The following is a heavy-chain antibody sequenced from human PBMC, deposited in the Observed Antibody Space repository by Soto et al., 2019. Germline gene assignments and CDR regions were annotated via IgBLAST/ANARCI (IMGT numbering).Heavy chain of an antibody. CDR2: INAGNGNT. J-gene: IGHJ5*02. V-gene: IGHV1-3*01. CDR1: GYTFTSYA. CDR3: ARSTTAALDWFDP. D-gene: IGHD6-25*01. Sequence: ASVKFSCKASGYTFTSYAMHWVRQAPGQRLECMVWINAGNGNTKXXXKFQGRVXXTRDTSASTAXMELSXLRSEDTAVYYCARSTTAALDWFDPWGQGTLVTV.